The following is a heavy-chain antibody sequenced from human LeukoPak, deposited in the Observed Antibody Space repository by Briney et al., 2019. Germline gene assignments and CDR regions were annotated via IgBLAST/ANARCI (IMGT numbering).Heavy chain of an antibody. CDR3: ATTRGGYYYDSSGYGRYGWFDP. CDR1: DGSFSSGGYY. J-gene: IGHJ5*02. CDR2: LEYSRST. Sequence: PSQTLSLTGTVSDGSFSSGGYYWSWIRQPPGKGLWGIWYLEYSRSTYYHPSLKSRVTISVDTSKNQFSLKLSSATAADTAVYYCATTRGGYYYDSSGYGRYGWFDPWGQGTLVTVSS. V-gene: IGHV4-30-4*08. D-gene: IGHD3-22*01.